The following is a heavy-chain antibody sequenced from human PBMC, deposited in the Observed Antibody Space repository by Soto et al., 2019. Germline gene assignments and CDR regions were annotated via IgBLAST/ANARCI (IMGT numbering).Heavy chain of an antibody. CDR2: IYYSGST. Sequence: SETLSLTCTVSGGSISSYYWSWIRQPPGKGLEWIGYIYYSGSTNYNPSLKSRVTISVDTSKNQFSLKLSSVTAADTAVYYCARAPWVNYGYTSYFDDWGQGTLVTVFS. CDR3: ARAPWVNYGYTSYFDD. CDR1: GGSISSYY. D-gene: IGHD3-16*01. J-gene: IGHJ4*02. V-gene: IGHV4-59*01.